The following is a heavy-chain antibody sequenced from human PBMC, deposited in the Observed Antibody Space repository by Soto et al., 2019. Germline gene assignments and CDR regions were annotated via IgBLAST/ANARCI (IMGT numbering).Heavy chain of an antibody. Sequence: QVQLVQSGAEVKKPGSSVKVSCKASGGTFSSYAISWVRQVPGQGLEWMGGIIPIFGTANYAQKFQGRVTITADESTSTAYMELSSLRSEDTAVYYCARSRAIAAALYYFDYWGQGTLVTVSS. CDR2: IIPIFGTA. V-gene: IGHV1-69*01. J-gene: IGHJ4*02. CDR1: GGTFSSYA. D-gene: IGHD6-13*01. CDR3: ARSRAIAAALYYFDY.